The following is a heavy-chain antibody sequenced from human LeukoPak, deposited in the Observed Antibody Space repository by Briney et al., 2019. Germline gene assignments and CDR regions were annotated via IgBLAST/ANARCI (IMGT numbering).Heavy chain of an antibody. J-gene: IGHJ5*02. Sequence: PSETLSLTCTVSGGSISNYYWSWIRQPPGKGLEWIGYIHYSESTNYNPSLKSRVTISVDTSKNQFSLKLSSVTAADAAVYYCARGGYCSSTTCSGFDPWGQGTLVTVSS. CDR3: ARGGYCSSTTCSGFDP. D-gene: IGHD2-2*03. V-gene: IGHV4-59*01. CDR1: GGSISNYY. CDR2: IHYSEST.